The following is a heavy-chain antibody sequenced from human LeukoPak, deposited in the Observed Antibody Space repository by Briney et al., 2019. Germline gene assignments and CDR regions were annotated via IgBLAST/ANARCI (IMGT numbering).Heavy chain of an antibody. CDR2: INPSGDST. D-gene: IGHD6-13*01. CDR3: ARGISAAGVFDY. CDR1: GYTFTSNY. V-gene: IGHV1-46*01. J-gene: IGHJ4*02. Sequence: ASVKVSCKASGYTFTSNYMHWVRQAPGQGLEWMGIINPSGDSTTYAQNFQGRVTMTRDMSTSTVYMELSSLKSEDTAVYYCARGISAAGVFDYWGQGTLVTVSS.